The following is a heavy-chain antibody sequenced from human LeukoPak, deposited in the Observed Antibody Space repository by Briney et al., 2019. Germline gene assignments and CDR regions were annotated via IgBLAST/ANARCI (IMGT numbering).Heavy chain of an antibody. CDR1: GGTFSSYA. Sequence: SVKVSCKASGGTFSSYAISWVRQAPGQGLEWMGGIIPNFGTANYAQKFQGRVTITADESTSTAYMELSSLRSEDTAVYYCAREIHSGYNPGRYPFDYWGQGTLVTVSS. D-gene: IGHD5-12*01. CDR3: AREIHSGYNPGRYPFDY. V-gene: IGHV1-69*13. CDR2: IIPNFGTA. J-gene: IGHJ4*02.